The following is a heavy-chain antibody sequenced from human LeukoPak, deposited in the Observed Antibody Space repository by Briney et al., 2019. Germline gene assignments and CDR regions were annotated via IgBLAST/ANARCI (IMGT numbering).Heavy chain of an antibody. CDR3: ARNGYNLDY. V-gene: IGHV4-59*08. J-gene: IGHJ4*02. CDR2: IYYSGST. CDR1: GGSISSYY. D-gene: IGHD5-24*01. Sequence: SETLSLTCTVSGGSISSYYWSWIRQPPGKGLEWIGYIYYSGSTNYNPSLKSRITISVDTSKNQFSLKLSSVTAADTAVYYCARNGYNLDYWGQGTLVTVSS.